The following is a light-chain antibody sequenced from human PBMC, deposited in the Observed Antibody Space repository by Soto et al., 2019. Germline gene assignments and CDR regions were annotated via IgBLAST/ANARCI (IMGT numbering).Light chain of an antibody. Sequence: EIVLTQSPGTLSLSPGERATLSCRASQRVSSRNLAWYQQKPGQAPRLLIYGASSRATSIPDSFSGSRSGTDFSLTISRREPEDFAVSYCQQYDRPPTTFGQGTRLEIK. CDR1: QRVSSRN. CDR2: GAS. V-gene: IGKV3-20*01. CDR3: QQYDRPPTT. J-gene: IGKJ5*01.